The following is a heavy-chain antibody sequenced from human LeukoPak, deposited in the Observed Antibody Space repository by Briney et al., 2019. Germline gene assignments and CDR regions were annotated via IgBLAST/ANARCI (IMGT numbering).Heavy chain of an antibody. Sequence: PGEPLTLPCSVSGGTLSSYDWMWLRRPAGKGLQLIGLICTSGSTNYDASLKSRLTISVDMPKNKLSLKLTTVTAADTAVYDCARGNGAIDSEYLGYWGQGTLVTVSS. V-gene: IGHV4-4*07. J-gene: IGHJ4*02. CDR3: ARGNGAIDSEYLGY. D-gene: IGHD2-21*01. CDR1: GGTLSSYD. CDR2: ICTSGST.